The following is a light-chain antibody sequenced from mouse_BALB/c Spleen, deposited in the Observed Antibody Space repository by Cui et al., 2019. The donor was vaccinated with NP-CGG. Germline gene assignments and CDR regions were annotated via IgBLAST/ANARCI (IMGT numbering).Light chain of an antibody. CDR1: TGAVTTSNY. V-gene: IGLV1*01. Sequence: QAVVTQESALTTSPGETVTLTRRSSTGAVTTSNYANCVQEKPDHLFTGLIGGTHNRAPGVPARFSGSLIGDKAALTITGAQTEDEAIYFCALWYSNHWVFGGGTKLTVL. J-gene: IGLJ1*01. CDR2: GTH. CDR3: ALWYSNHWV.